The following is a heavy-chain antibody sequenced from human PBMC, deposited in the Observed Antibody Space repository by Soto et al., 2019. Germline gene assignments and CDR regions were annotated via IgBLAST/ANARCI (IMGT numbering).Heavy chain of an antibody. D-gene: IGHD3-22*01. CDR3: ARDRYDSIVDHYYGMDV. Sequence: QVRLVQSGAEVKKPGSSVKVSCKASGGTFSSYTISWVRQAPGQGLEWMGRIIPILAIANYAQTFQGRVTITADKSTSTAYMELSSLRSEDTAVYYCARDRYDSIVDHYYGMDVWGQGTTVNVSS. CDR1: GGTFSSYT. V-gene: IGHV1-69*08. J-gene: IGHJ6*02. CDR2: IIPILAIA.